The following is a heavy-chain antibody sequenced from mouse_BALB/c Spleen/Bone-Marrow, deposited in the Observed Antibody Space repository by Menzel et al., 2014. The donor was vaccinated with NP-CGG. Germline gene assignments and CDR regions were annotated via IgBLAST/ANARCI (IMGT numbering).Heavy chain of an antibody. CDR3: ARWGWYDRESRAMDY. V-gene: IGHV1-14*01. CDR2: INPYNDGT. Sequence: EVQLQQSGPELVKPGASVKMSCKASGYTLTSYVMHWVKQKPGQGLEWIGYINPYNDGTKYNEKFKGKATLTSDKSSSTAYMELSSLTSEDSAVYYCARWGWYDRESRAMDYWGQGTSVTVSS. J-gene: IGHJ4*01. CDR1: GYTLTSYV. D-gene: IGHD2-14*01.